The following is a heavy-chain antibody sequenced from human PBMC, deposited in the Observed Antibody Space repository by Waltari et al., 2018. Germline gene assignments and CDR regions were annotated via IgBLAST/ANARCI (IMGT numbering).Heavy chain of an antibody. CDR2: FDPEDGET. J-gene: IGHJ4*02. Sequence: QVQLVQSGAEVKTPGASVKVSCKVSGYTLTDLSMHWVRQAPGKGLERMGGFDPEDGETSDAQKGQARVTRTGDTTTDTDYMELSSLRAADTDVYYCATDSGSAAGTLFDYWGQGARVTVSS. CDR3: ATDSGSAAGTLFDY. CDR1: GYTLTDLS. V-gene: IGHV1-24*01. D-gene: IGHD6-19*01.